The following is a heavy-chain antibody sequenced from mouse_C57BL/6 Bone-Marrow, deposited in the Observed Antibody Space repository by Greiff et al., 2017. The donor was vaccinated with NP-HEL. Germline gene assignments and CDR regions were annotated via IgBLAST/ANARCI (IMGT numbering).Heavy chain of an antibody. V-gene: IGHV5-9-1*02. D-gene: IGHD1-1*02. CDR2: ISSGGDYI. CDR1: GFTFSSYA. J-gene: IGHJ2*01. CDR3: TRVLVLYYFDY. Sequence: EVKLVESGEGLVKPGGSLKLSCAASGFTFSSYAMSWVRQTPEKRLEWVAYISSGGDYIYYADTVKGRFTISRDNARNTLYLQMSSLKSEDTAMYYCTRVLVLYYFDYWGQGTTLTVSS.